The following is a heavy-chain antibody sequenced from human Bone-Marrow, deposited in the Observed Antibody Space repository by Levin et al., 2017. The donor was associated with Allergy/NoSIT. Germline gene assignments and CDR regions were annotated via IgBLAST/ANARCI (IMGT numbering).Heavy chain of an antibody. CDR1: GFTFSSYS. Sequence: PGGSLRLSCATPGFTFSSYSMNWVRQAPGKGLEWVSYINSSSVTIYYADSVKGRFTISRDNAKKSLYLQMSSLRVEDTAVYYCVRGLPDYWGQGTLVTVSS. V-gene: IGHV3-48*01. CDR2: INSSSVTI. J-gene: IGHJ4*02. CDR3: VRGLPDY.